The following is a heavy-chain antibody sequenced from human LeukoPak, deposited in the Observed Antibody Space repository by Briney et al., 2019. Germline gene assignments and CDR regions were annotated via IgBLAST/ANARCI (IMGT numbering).Heavy chain of an antibody. J-gene: IGHJ4*02. CDR2: ISSSSSTI. CDR3: AYPGVAVAGTY. CDR1: GFTFSSYS. Sequence: PGGSLRLSCAASGFTFSSYSMNWVRQAPGKGLEWVSYISSSSSTIYYADSVKGRFTISRDNAKNSLYLQMNSLRAEDTAVYYCAYPGVAVAGTYWGQGTLVTVS. V-gene: IGHV3-48*01. D-gene: IGHD6-19*01.